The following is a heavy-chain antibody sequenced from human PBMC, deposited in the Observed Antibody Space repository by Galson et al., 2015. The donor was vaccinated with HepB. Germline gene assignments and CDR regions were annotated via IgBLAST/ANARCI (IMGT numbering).Heavy chain of an antibody. CDR3: AKIRGKPAATGGAFDI. CDR1: GFTFSNYA. CDR2: ISHDGNKK. V-gene: IGHV3-30*18. Sequence: SLRLSCAASGFTFSNYAMHWVRQAPGKGLEWVAIISHDGNKKYYADSVRGRFTISRDNSKNALYVQMNSLRVGDTAVYYCAKIRGKPAATGGAFDIWGQGTTVTVSS. J-gene: IGHJ3*02. D-gene: IGHD2-2*01.